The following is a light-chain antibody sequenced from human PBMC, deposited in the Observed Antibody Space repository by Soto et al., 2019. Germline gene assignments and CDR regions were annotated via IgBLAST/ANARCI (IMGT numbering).Light chain of an antibody. Sequence: QSALTQPRSVSGSPGQSVTISCTGTSSDVGNYDYVSWYLQHPGKAPKVLISDVSRRHSGVPDRFSGSKSGTTASLTISGLLVEDEGDYYCCSYAGTSTYVFGSGTKLTVL. V-gene: IGLV2-11*01. CDR1: SSDVGNYDY. CDR2: DVS. CDR3: CSYAGTSTYV. J-gene: IGLJ1*01.